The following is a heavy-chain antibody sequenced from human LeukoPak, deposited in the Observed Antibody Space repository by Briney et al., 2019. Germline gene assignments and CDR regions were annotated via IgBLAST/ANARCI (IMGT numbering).Heavy chain of an antibody. V-gene: IGHV3-21*01. CDR2: ISTSSSYI. CDR1: GITFSSYG. CDR3: AELGITMIGGV. J-gene: IGHJ6*04. Sequence: GGSLRLSCAASGITFSSYGMNWVRQAPGKGLEWVSSISTSSSYIHYADSVKGRFTISRDNAKNSLYLQMNSLRAEDTAVYYCAELGITMIGGVWGKGTTVTISS. D-gene: IGHD3-10*02.